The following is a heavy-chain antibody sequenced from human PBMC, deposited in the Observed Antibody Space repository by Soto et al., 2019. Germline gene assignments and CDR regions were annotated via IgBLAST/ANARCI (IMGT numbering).Heavy chain of an antibody. CDR1: GFTFSSYE. V-gene: IGHV3-48*03. CDR3: ARGWRRYYYYGMDV. D-gene: IGHD2-21*02. Sequence: PWGSLRLSCAASGFTFSSYEMNWVRQAPGKGLEWVSYISSSGSTIYYADSVKGRFTISRDNAKNSLYLQMNSLRAEDTAVYYCARGWRRYYYYGMDVWGQGTTVTVSS. J-gene: IGHJ6*02. CDR2: ISSSGSTI.